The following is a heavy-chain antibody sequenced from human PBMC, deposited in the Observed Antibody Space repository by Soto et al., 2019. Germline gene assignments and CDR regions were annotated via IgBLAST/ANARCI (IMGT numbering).Heavy chain of an antibody. CDR2: IYYSGST. CDR1: GGSISSSSYY. D-gene: IGHD2-21*02. Sequence: SETLSLTCTVSGGSISSSSYYWGWIRQPPGKGLEWIGSIYYSGSTYYNPSLKSRVTISVDTSKNQFSLKLSSVTAADTAVYYCARLSRGDSNLDYWGQGTLVTVYS. CDR3: ARLSRGDSNLDY. V-gene: IGHV4-39*01. J-gene: IGHJ4*02.